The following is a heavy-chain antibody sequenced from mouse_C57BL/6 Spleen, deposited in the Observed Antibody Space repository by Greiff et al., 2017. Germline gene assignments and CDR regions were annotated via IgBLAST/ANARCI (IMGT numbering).Heavy chain of an antibody. CDR2: INPYNGGT. J-gene: IGHJ3*01. Sequence: VQLQQSGPVLVKPGASVKMSCKASGYTFTGYYMNWVKQSHGKSLEWIGVINPYNGGTSYNQKFKGKATLTVDKSSSTAYMELNSLTSEDSAVYYCASDYYGSRAYWGQGTLVTVSA. D-gene: IGHD1-1*01. V-gene: IGHV1-19*01. CDR1: GYTFTGYY. CDR3: ASDYYGSRAY.